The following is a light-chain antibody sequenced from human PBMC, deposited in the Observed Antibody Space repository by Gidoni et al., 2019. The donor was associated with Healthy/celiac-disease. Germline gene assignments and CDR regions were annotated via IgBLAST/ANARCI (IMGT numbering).Light chain of an antibody. V-gene: IGKV3-15*01. CDR2: GAS. J-gene: IGKJ2*01. Sequence: EIVLTQSQATLSVSPGERATLSCRASQSVSSNLAWYQQKPGQAPRLLIYGASNRATGIPARFSGSGSGTEFTLTISSLQSEDFAVYYCQQYNNWPPYTFGQGTKLEIK. CDR1: QSVSSN. CDR3: QQYNNWPPYT.